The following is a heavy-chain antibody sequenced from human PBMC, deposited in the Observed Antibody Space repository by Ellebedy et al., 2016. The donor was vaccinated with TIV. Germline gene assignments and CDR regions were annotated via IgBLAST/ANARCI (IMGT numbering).Heavy chain of an antibody. CDR1: GGSISRSTYY. CDR3: ATVTKALGSTWPDRWFDP. D-gene: IGHD6-13*01. V-gene: IGHV4-39*07. J-gene: IGHJ5*02. CDR2: IYYAGST. Sequence: SETLSLXXTVSGGSISRSTYYWAWIRQPPGKGLEWIGTIYYAGSTYYNPSLNSRVSISVDTSKNQFSLKLTSVTAADTALYYWATVTKALGSTWPDRWFDPWGQGTLVTVSS.